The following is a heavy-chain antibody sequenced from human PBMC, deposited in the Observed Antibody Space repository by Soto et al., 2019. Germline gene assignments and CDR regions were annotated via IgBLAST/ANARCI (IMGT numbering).Heavy chain of an antibody. Sequence: GGSLRLSCAASGFTFKDYYMSWIRQAPGRGLEWIAYISSRDRAMYADSVQGRFTISRDNANSSLFLQMNSLRADDTAVYYCAREMATSGWFQNYYYLGMDVWGQGTRVTVSS. D-gene: IGHD6-19*01. CDR3: AREMATSGWFQNYYYLGMDV. CDR2: ISSRDRAM. V-gene: IGHV3-11*01. J-gene: IGHJ6*02. CDR1: GFTFKDYY.